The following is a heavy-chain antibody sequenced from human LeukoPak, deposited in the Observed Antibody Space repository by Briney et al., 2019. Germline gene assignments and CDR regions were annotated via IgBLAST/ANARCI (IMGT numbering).Heavy chain of an antibody. CDR1: GFTFSDYY. CDR2: ISSSGTTI. J-gene: IGHJ4*02. Sequence: GGSLRLSCAASGFTFSDYYMSWIRQAPGKGLEWVSYISSSGTTIYYADSVKGRFTISRDNAKNSLYLQMNSLRAEDTALYYCARDRGRNSFDYWGQGTLVSVSS. CDR3: ARDRGRNSFDY. D-gene: IGHD1-14*01. V-gene: IGHV3-11*04.